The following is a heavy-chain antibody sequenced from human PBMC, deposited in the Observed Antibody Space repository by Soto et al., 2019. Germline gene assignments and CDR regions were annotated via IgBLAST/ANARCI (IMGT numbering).Heavy chain of an antibody. CDR3: ARERVPAAMLAWFDP. CDR2: IKQDGSEK. J-gene: IGHJ5*02. V-gene: IGHV3-7*01. Sequence: EVQLVESGGGLVQPGGSLRLSCAASGFTFSSYWMSWVRQAPGKGLERVANIKQDGSEKYYVDSVKGRFTISRDNAKNSLYLQMNSLRAEDTAVYYCARERVPAAMLAWFDPWGQGTLVTVSS. D-gene: IGHD2-2*01. CDR1: GFTFSSYW.